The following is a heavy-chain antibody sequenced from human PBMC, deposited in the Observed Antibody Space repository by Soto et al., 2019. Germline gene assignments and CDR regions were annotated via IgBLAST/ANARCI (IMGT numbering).Heavy chain of an antibody. CDR1: GYTFTSYG. Sequence: ASVKVSCKASGYTFTSYGISWVRQARGQGLEWMGWISAYDGNTKYAQKLQGRVTMTTDTSTRTAYMELRSLTSDDTAVYYCATDGPRIAVAGTFDYWGQGTLVTVPS. CDR3: ATDGPRIAVAGTFDY. J-gene: IGHJ4*02. CDR2: ISAYDGNT. V-gene: IGHV1-18*04. D-gene: IGHD6-19*01.